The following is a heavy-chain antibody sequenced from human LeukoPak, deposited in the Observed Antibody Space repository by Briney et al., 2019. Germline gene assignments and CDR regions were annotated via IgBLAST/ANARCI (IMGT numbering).Heavy chain of an antibody. V-gene: IGHV3-30-3*01. CDR1: GFTFSSYA. D-gene: IGHD2/OR15-2a*01. CDR3: ARGSYFGAFDI. Sequence: GGSLRLSCAASGFTFSSYAMHWVRQAPGKGLEWVAVISYDGSNKYYADSVKGRFTISRDNSKNTLYLQTNSLRAEDTAVYYCARGSYFGAFDIWGQGTMVTVSS. CDR2: ISYDGSNK. J-gene: IGHJ3*02.